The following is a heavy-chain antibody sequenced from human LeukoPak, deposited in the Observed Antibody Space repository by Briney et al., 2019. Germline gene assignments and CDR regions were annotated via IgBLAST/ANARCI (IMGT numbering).Heavy chain of an antibody. CDR3: ARGRLRVVTASYFDY. D-gene: IGHD2-21*02. V-gene: IGHV4-30-2*01. J-gene: IGHJ4*02. CDR1: GGSISSGGYS. Sequence: SQTLSLTCAVSGGSISSGGYSWSWIRQPPGKGLEWIGEINHSGSTNYNPSLKSRVTISVDTSKNQFSLKLSSVTAADTAVYYCARGRLRVVTASYFDYWGQGTLVTVSS. CDR2: INHSGST.